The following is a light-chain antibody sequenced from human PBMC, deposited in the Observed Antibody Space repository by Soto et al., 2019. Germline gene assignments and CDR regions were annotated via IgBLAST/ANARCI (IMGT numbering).Light chain of an antibody. CDR2: GAS. CDR1: QSVSSSC. Sequence: EIVLTQSPDTLSLSPGERATLSCRASQSVSSSCLAWYQQKPGQAPRLLIYGASSRATDIPDRFGGSGSGTDCRLTSSRLQPEYFAVYYCQQYGRSPQTFGQGTKVEIK. CDR3: QQYGRSPQT. J-gene: IGKJ1*01. V-gene: IGKV3-20*01.